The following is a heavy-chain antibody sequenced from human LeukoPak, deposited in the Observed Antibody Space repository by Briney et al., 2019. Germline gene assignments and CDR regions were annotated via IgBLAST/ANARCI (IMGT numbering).Heavy chain of an antibody. V-gene: IGHV3-7*03. CDR3: ARPRDSGWSKTWDY. J-gene: IGHJ4*02. D-gene: IGHD6-13*01. Sequence: PGGSLRLSCAVSGFTFSSYCMTWVRQAPGKGLEWVANIKQDGSEKYYLNSVKGRFATSRDNAKNSLYLQMNSLTAEDTAVYYCARPRDSGWSKTWDYWGQGTLVTVSS. CDR2: IKQDGSEK. CDR1: GFTFSSYC.